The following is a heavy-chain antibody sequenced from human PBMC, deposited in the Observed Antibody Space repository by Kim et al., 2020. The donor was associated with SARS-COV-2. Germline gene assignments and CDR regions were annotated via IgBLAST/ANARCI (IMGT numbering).Heavy chain of an antibody. V-gene: IGHV3-23*01. CDR3: AKQISDSSSWHDAFDI. D-gene: IGHD6-13*01. J-gene: IGHJ3*02. Sequence: VQSRFTLSRDNTKNTLYLERNSLRAEDTAVYYCAKQISDSSSWHDAFDIWGQGTMVTVSS.